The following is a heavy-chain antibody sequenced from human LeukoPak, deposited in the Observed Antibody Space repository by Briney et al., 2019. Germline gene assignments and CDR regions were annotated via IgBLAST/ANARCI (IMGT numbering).Heavy chain of an antibody. CDR3: AKEGLRFFDF. Sequence: PGGSLRLSCAASGFSFSSYGMYWVRQAPGKGLEWVAFIRYDGSNKYYADSVKGRFTISRDNSKRTLYLQMNSLRSEDTAVYYCAKEGLRFFDFWGQGTLVTVSS. D-gene: IGHD5-12*01. CDR1: GFSFSSYG. CDR2: IRYDGSNK. J-gene: IGHJ4*02. V-gene: IGHV3-30*02.